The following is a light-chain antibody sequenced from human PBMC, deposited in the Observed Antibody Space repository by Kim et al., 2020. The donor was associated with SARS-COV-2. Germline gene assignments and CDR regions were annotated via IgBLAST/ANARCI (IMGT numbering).Light chain of an antibody. CDR3: QQYNNWPLT. J-gene: IGKJ4*01. V-gene: IGKV3-15*01. Sequence: EIVMTQSPATLSVFPGERVTLSCRVSQSVYTNVAWFQQKPGQAPRLLVFGASTGATDIPARFSGSGSGTEFSLSISSLQSEDFAVYYCQQYNNWPLTFGGGTKVDIK. CDR1: QSVYTN. CDR2: GAS.